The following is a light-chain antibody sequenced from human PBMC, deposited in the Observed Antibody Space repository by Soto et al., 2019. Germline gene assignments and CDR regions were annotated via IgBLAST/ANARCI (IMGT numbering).Light chain of an antibody. CDR1: QSVSSN. CDR3: LQYNNWPPETWT. J-gene: IGKJ1*01. CDR2: GAS. V-gene: IGKV3-15*01. Sequence: EIVMTQSPATLSVSPGERATLSCRASQSVSSNLAWYQHRPGQAPRLLINGASTRATGIPGRFSGSGSGTEFTLTIISLQSEDIAVYFCLQYNNWPPETWTFGPGTKVEIK.